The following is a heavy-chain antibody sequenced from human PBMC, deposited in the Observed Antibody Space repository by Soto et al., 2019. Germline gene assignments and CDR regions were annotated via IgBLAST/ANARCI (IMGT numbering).Heavy chain of an antibody. D-gene: IGHD4-17*01. V-gene: IGHV1-69*01. CDR2: IIPMFGTP. CDR1: GGSVNSHA. Sequence: QVQLEQSGAEVKKAGSSVKVSCKAFGGSVNSHAISWVRQAPGQGLEWMGGIIPMFGTPTYAQRFQAGVTISADESTSTVYLDLSSLRSEDTAMSYCARSRNVAEFNDYGGNYHGFEIGGQGKMVTVSS. J-gene: IGHJ3*02. CDR3: ARSRNVAEFNDYGGNYHGFEI.